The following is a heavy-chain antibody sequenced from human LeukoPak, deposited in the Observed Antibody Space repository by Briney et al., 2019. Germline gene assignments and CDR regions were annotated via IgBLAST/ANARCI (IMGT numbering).Heavy chain of an antibody. V-gene: IGHV1-69*05. CDR3: ARGSGGYSGYDGGDAFDI. CDR1: GGTFSSYA. CDR2: IIPIFGTA. Sequence: SVKVSCKASGGTFSSYAISWVRQAPGQGLEWMGGIIPIFGTANYAQKFQGRVTITTDESTSTAYMELSSLRSEDTAVYYCARGSGGYSGYDGGDAFDIWGQGTMVTVSS. J-gene: IGHJ3*02. D-gene: IGHD5-12*01.